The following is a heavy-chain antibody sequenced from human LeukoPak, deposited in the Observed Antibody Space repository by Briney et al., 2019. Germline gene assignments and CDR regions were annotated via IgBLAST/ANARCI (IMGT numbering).Heavy chain of an antibody. Sequence: GGSLRLSCAASGFTFSSYNMKWVRQAPGKGLEWVSSISTSSSYIYYADSVKGRFTISRDNAKNSLYLQMNSLRAEDTAMYYCARRGAVAGTFDYWGQGTLVTVSS. V-gene: IGHV3-21*01. D-gene: IGHD6-19*01. CDR1: GFTFSSYN. J-gene: IGHJ4*02. CDR3: ARRGAVAGTFDY. CDR2: ISTSSSYI.